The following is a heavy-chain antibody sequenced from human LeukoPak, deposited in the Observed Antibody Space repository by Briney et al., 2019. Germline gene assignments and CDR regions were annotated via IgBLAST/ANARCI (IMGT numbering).Heavy chain of an antibody. CDR1: GFTFSSYS. CDR2: ISSSSSYI. J-gene: IGHJ4*02. V-gene: IGHV3-21*01. Sequence: GGSLRLSCAASGFTFSSYSMNWVRQAPGKGLEWVSSISSSSSYIYYADSAKGRFTISRDNAKNSLYLQMNSLRAEDTAVYYCARGIGRAAAGTGSDYWGQGTLVTVSS. CDR3: ARGIGRAAAGTGSDY. D-gene: IGHD6-13*01.